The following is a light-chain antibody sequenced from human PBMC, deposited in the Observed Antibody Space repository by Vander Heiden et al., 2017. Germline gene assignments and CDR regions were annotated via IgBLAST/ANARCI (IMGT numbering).Light chain of an antibody. V-gene: IGLV2-14*01. CDR2: DVS. J-gene: IGLJ3*02. CDR3: SSYSSSSTRV. CDR1: SSDVGGYKY. Sequence: QSALTQPASVSGSPGPPITISCTGTSSDVGGYKYVSWYQQHPGKAPKLMIYDVSNRPSGVSNRFSGSKSGNTASLTISGLQAEDEAVYYCSSYSSSSTRVFGGGTKVTVL.